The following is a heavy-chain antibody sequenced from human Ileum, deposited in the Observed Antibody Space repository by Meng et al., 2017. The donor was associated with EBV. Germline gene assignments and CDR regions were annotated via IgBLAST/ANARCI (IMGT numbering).Heavy chain of an antibody. CDR1: NWSVSILVYY. V-gene: IGHV4-61*08. J-gene: IGHJ4*02. D-gene: IGHD2-21*02. Sequence: VLLHAPGPSLVKPLATLSLPCSVHNWSVSILVYYWTWIRQPPGKGLELIGYMSYTGSTNYKSTLKSRVTISVDKSKNQFSLKLSSVTAADTAVYYCARERGGGDRGIQWGQGTLVTVSS. CDR2: MSYTGST. CDR3: ARERGGGDRGIQ.